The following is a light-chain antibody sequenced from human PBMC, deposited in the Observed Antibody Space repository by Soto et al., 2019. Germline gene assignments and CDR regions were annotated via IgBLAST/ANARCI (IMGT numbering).Light chain of an antibody. CDR2: EVS. V-gene: IGLV2-23*02. J-gene: IGLJ1*01. CDR1: SSDVGSYNL. Sequence: QSVLTQPASVSGCPGQSITISCTGTSSDVGSYNLVSWYQQHPGKAPKLMIYEVSKRPSGVSNRFSGSKSGNTASLTISGLQAEDEADYYCCSYAGSSTPYVFGTGTKLTVL. CDR3: CSYAGSSTPYV.